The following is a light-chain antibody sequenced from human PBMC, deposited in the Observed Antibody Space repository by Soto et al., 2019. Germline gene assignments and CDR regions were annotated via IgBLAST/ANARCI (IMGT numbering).Light chain of an antibody. J-gene: IGLJ1*01. CDR1: SRDVGGYNY. CDR2: EVT. CDR3: SSNTASSTYV. V-gene: IGLV2-14*01. Sequence: QSVLTQPASVSGSPGQSITISCTGTSRDVGGYNYVSWYQHHPGKSPKLLIYEVTYRPSGVSNRFSASKSGNTASLTISGLQAEDEADYYCSSNTASSTYVFGTGTKLTVL.